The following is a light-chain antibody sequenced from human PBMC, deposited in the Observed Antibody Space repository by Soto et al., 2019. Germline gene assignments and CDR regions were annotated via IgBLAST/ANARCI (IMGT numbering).Light chain of an antibody. J-gene: IGKJ1*01. Sequence: EIVLTQSPGTLSLSPGERATLSCRASQSVGSFYLAWYQQKPGQAPRLLIHGASTRATGIPDRFSGSGFGTDFTLTISRLEPEDFAVYYCQQYDSSPRTFGQGTKV. CDR1: QSVGSFY. CDR2: GAS. CDR3: QQYDSSPRT. V-gene: IGKV3-20*01.